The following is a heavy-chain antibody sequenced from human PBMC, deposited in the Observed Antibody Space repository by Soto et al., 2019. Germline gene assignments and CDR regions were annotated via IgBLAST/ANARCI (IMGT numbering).Heavy chain of an antibody. D-gene: IGHD3-3*01. Sequence: GGSLRLSCAASGFTFSSYGMHWVRQAPGKGLEWVAVISYDGSNKYYADSVKGRFTISRDNSKNTLYLQMNSLRAEDTAVYYCAKGSLARFLEWFRAFDIWGQGTMVTVSS. CDR1: GFTFSSYG. CDR3: AKGSLARFLEWFRAFDI. CDR2: ISYDGSNK. V-gene: IGHV3-30*18. J-gene: IGHJ3*02.